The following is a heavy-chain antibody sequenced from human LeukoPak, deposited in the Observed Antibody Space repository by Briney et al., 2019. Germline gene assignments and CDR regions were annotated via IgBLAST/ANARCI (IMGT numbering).Heavy chain of an antibody. CDR1: GYTFTSYY. V-gene: IGHV1-46*01. Sequence: ASVKVSCKASGYTFTSYYIHWVRQAPGQGLEWMGIINPSSGSTTYAQKFQDRVTVTRDTSTRTVYMELRSLRSEDTAVYYCARDSYAGVTGDYRGQGTLVTVSS. CDR2: INPSSGST. CDR3: ARDSYAGVTGDY. J-gene: IGHJ4*02. D-gene: IGHD3-10*01.